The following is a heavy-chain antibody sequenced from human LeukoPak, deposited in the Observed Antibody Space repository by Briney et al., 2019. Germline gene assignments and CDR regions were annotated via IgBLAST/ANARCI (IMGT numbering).Heavy chain of an antibody. D-gene: IGHD4-17*01. V-gene: IGHV4-59*01. J-gene: IGHJ4*02. Sequence: SETLSLTCTVSGGSISSYYWSWIRQPPGKGLEWIGYIYYSGSTNYNPSLKSRVTISVDTSKNQFSLKLSSVTAADTAVYYCARGGTDYGDYLVDCFDYWGQGTLVTVSS. CDR2: IYYSGST. CDR1: GGSISSYY. CDR3: ARGGTDYGDYLVDCFDY.